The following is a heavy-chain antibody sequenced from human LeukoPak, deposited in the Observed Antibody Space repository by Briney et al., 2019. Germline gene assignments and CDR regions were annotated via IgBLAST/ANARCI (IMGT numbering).Heavy chain of an antibody. V-gene: IGHV3-64D*06. CDR1: GXTFSSYA. D-gene: IGHD6-13*01. CDR2: ISSNGGST. J-gene: IGHJ1*01. Sequence: GGSLRLSCSASGXTFSSYAMHWVRQAPGKGLEYVSAISSNGGSTYNADSVRGRFTISRDNSKNTLYLQMSSLRAEDTAVYYCVKSSSSWSQFEYFQHWGQGTLVTVSS. CDR3: VKSSSSWSQFEYFQH.